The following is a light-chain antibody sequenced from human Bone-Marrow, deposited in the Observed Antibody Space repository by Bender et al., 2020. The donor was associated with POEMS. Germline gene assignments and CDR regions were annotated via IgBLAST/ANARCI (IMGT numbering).Light chain of an antibody. V-gene: IGLV1-40*01. Sequence: QSVLTQPPSVSEAPGQRVTISCTGNSSNIGAGYDVHWYQQLPGTAPKLLIYANSNRPSGFPDRFSGSKSGNTASLTISGLQAEDEAVYYCNSYTSTSTHVIFGGGTKVTVL. CDR2: ANS. CDR3: NSYTSTSTHVI. CDR1: SSNIGAGYD. J-gene: IGLJ2*01.